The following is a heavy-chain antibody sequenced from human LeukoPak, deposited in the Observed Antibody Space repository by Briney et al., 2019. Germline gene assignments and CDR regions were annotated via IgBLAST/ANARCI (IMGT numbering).Heavy chain of an antibody. D-gene: IGHD6-19*01. CDR2: IYTSGST. CDR1: GGSISSYY. V-gene: IGHV4-4*07. CDR3: ARRRVSSGSKTAIDY. J-gene: IGHJ4*02. Sequence: SETLSLTCTVSGGSISSYYWSWIRQPAGKGLEWIGRIYTSGSTNYNPSLKSRVTMSVDTSKNQFSLKLSSVTAADTAVYYCARRRVSSGSKTAIDYWGQGTLVTVSS.